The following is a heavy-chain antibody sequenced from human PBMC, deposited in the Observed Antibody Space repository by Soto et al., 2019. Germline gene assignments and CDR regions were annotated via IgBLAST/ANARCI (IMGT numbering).Heavy chain of an antibody. D-gene: IGHD2-2*01. J-gene: IGHJ4*02. CDR1: GGSISSGGYY. CDR2: IYYSGST. Sequence: SETLSLTCTVSGGSISSGGYYGIWIRQPPGKGLEWIGYIYYSGSTYYNPSLKSRVTISVDTSKNQFSLKLSSVTAADTAVYYCARGPVPAAMGAEAFFDYWGQGTLVTVSS. CDR3: ARGPVPAAMGAEAFFDY. V-gene: IGHV4-30-4*01.